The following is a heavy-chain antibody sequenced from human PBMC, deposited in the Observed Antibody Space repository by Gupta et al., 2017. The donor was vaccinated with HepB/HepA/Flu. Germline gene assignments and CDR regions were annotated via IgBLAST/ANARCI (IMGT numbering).Heavy chain of an antibody. Sequence: EVQLVESGGGLVQPGGSLRLSCAASGFTVSSYYMAWVRQAPGKWLEWVSVTYTSGNTYYADSVKGRFTISRDNSKNTLYLQMHSLRADDTAVYYWAREGRDGATFLRYFFDYWGQGTLVTGSS. CDR2: TYTSGNT. D-gene: IGHD5-24*01. V-gene: IGHV3-66*01. CDR3: AREGRDGATFLRYFFDY. J-gene: IGHJ4*02. CDR1: GFTVSSYY.